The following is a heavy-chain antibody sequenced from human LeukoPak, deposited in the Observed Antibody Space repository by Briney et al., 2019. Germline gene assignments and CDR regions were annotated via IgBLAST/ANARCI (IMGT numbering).Heavy chain of an antibody. CDR3: ARETGYSSSWYFDS. V-gene: IGHV3-74*01. Sequence: TGGSLRLSCAASGSTFSTYWMHWVRQAPGKGLVWVSRINTDGKSTSYADSVKGRFTVSRDNAKNTLYLHMNSLRAEDTAVYYCARETGYSSSWYFDSWGQGTLVTVSS. D-gene: IGHD6-13*01. J-gene: IGHJ4*02. CDR2: INTDGKST. CDR1: GSTFSTYW.